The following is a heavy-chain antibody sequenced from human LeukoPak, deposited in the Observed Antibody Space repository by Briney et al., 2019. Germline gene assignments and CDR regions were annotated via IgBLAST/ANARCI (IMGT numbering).Heavy chain of an antibody. Sequence: SEALSLTCSVSGASISGGYYWSLIRQPPGKGLERIGSIFYSGTTYYNPALKSRVTISVDRSTNQISLRLSSVTAADTAIYYCARIIRDNGGSYHDAFEIWGRGTMVTVSS. D-gene: IGHD1-26*01. CDR1: GASISGGYY. CDR2: IFYSGTT. V-gene: IGHV4-31*03. J-gene: IGHJ3*02. CDR3: ARIIRDNGGSYHDAFEI.